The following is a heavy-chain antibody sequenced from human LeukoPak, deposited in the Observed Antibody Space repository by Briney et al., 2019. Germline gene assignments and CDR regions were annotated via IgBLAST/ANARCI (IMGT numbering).Heavy chain of an antibody. CDR2: VDPEDGET. CDR1: GYTFTDYY. D-gene: IGHD5-18*01. J-gene: IGHJ3*02. Sequence: ASVKVSCKVSGYTFTDYYMHWVQQAPGKGLEWMGLVDPEDGETIYAERFQGRVTITADTSTDTAYMELSSLRSEDTAVYYCAYQFQRGYRLTYLDIWGQGTMVTVSS. CDR3: AYQFQRGYRLTYLDI. V-gene: IGHV1-69-2*01.